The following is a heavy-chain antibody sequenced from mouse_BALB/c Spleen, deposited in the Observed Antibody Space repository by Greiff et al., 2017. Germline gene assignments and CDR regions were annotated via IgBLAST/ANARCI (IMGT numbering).Heavy chain of an antibody. CDR2: ISSGGST. V-gene: IGHV5-6-5*01. CDR3: ARSAVVARYFDV. J-gene: IGHJ1*01. D-gene: IGHD1-1*01. CDR1: GFTFSSYA. Sequence: EVQRVESGGGLVKPGGSLKLSCAASGFTFSSYAMSWVRQTPEKRLEWVASISSGGSTYYPDSVKGRFTISRDNPKNTLFLQMTSLRSEDTAMYYCARSAVVARYFDVWGAGTTVTVSS.